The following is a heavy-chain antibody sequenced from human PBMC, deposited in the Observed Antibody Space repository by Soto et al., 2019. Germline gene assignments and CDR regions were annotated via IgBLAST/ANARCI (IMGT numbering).Heavy chain of an antibody. V-gene: IGHV1-3*01. Sequence: SSVQVSCKAFGYPFSRYAIHWMRQAPGQRLEWMGWINLDNGSKKYSQKFQGRVTITRDTSASTAYMEVNSLRSEDTAVYYCAKRGTTVFTKDWFGPWGPGTQVTVSS. J-gene: IGHJ5*02. CDR3: AKRGTTVFTKDWFGP. D-gene: IGHD4-17*01. CDR2: INLDNGSK. CDR1: GYPFSRYA.